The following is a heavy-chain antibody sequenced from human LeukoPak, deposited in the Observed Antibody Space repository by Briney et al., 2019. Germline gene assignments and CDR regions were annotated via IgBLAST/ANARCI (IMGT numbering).Heavy chain of an antibody. J-gene: IGHJ4*02. D-gene: IGHD4-17*01. Sequence: SETLSLTCAVYGGSFSGYYWSWIRQPPGKGLEWIGEINHSGSTNYNPSLKSRVTISVDTSKNQFSLKLNSVTAADTAVYYCARATRSMTTMIHSDYWGQGTLVTVSS. V-gene: IGHV4-34*01. CDR2: INHSGST. CDR1: GGSFSGYY. CDR3: ARATRSMTTMIHSDY.